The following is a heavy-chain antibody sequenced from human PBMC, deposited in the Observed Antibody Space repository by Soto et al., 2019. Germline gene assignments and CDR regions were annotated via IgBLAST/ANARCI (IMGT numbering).Heavy chain of an antibody. J-gene: IGHJ4*02. D-gene: IGHD5-18*01. CDR2: MYYNGNP. CDR1: GFTVSNNH. Sequence: VQLVESGGGLIQPGGSLRLSCAASGFTVSNNHMTWVRQAPGRGPEWVSTMYYNGNPYYADSVKGRFTIYRDNSKNMVYLQMNSLRVEDTAVYYCATGVDSTKAGYWGQGTLVTVSS. CDR3: ATGVDSTKAGY. V-gene: IGHV3-53*01.